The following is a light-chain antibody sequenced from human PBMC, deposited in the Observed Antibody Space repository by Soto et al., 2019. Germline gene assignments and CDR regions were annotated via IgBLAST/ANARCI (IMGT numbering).Light chain of an antibody. Sequence: DIQLTQSPSFLSASVGDRVTITCRASQAISSSLAWYQHNPGKAPKLLIYAASTLQNGVPSSFSVSGSGTEFTLTISILQPEDFATYYCQHLNDYRYTFGQGTKVEIK. CDR3: QHLNDYRYT. CDR1: QAISSS. J-gene: IGKJ2*01. CDR2: AAS. V-gene: IGKV1-9*01.